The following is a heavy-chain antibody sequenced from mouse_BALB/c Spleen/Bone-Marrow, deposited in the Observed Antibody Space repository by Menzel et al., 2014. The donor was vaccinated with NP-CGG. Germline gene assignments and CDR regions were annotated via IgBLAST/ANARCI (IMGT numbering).Heavy chain of an antibody. CDR2: IWSGGNT. D-gene: IGHD1-1*01. Sequence: QVQLQQSGPGLVQPSQSLSITCTVSGFSLTNYGIHWVRPSPGKGLEWLGVIWSGGNTNYNATFISRLSINMDNSKNQVFFKMNSLQASDTAVYYCARNYEGVGAMDYWGQGTSVTVSS. J-gene: IGHJ4*01. V-gene: IGHV2-2*02. CDR3: ARNYEGVGAMDY. CDR1: GFSLTNYG.